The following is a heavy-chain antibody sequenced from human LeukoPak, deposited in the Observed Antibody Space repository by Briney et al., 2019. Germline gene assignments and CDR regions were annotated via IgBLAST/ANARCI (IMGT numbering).Heavy chain of an antibody. CDR2: ISGRDGPT. J-gene: IGHJ4*02. CDR3: ARGRTGAAADTWFDF. V-gene: IGHV3-23*01. D-gene: IGHD6-13*01. CDR1: GFDFNSYS. Sequence: GDSLRLSCAASGFDFNSYSISWVRQTPGRGLAWVCSISGRDGPTYFGDSVKGRFTISGDSSKRSVTLQMNGLTADDTAVYFCARGRTGAAADTWFDFWGQGTLVTVSS.